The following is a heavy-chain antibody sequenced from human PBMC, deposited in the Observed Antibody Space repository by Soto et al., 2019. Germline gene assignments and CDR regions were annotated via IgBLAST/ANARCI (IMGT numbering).Heavy chain of an antibody. CDR2: ISAYNGNT. CDR1: GYTFTSYG. D-gene: IGHD4-17*01. CDR3: ARHPYGDYGPTLDY. J-gene: IGHJ4*02. Sequence: ASVKVSCKASGYTFTSYGISCVRQAPGQGLEWMGWISAYNGNTNYAQKLQGRVTMTTDTSTSTAYMELRSLRSDDTAVYYCARHPYGDYGPTLDYWGQGTLVTVSS. V-gene: IGHV1-18*01.